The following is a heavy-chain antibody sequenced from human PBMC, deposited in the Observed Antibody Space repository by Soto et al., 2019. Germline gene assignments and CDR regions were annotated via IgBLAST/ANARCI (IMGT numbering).Heavy chain of an antibody. D-gene: IGHD5-18*01. V-gene: IGHV3-23*01. CDR1: EFTFSSYA. CDR3: AKRGYSFGSLDH. Sequence: GSLRLSCEASEFTFSSYAMSWVRQAPGKGLEWVSTISASGSSTYYTESVKGRFTISRDNSKNTLDLQMNSLRAEDTAVYFCAKRGYSFGSLDHWGQGTLVTVSS. CDR2: ISASGSST. J-gene: IGHJ4*02.